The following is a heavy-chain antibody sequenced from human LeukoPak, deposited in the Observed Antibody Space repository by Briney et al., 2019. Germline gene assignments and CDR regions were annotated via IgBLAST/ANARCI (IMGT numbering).Heavy chain of an antibody. CDR1: GFTFSSYW. Sequence: AGGSLRLSCAASGFTFSSYWMSWVRQAPGKGLEWVANIKQDGSEKYYVDSVKGRFTISRDNAKNSPYLQMNSLRAEDTAVYYCARVRGTLRGGIGMDVWGQGTTVTVSS. CDR3: ARVRGTLRGGIGMDV. CDR2: IKQDGSEK. J-gene: IGHJ6*02. D-gene: IGHD5-12*01. V-gene: IGHV3-7*01.